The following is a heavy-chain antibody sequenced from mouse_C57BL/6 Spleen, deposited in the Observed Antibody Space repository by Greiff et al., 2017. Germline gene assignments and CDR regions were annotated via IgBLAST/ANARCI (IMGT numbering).Heavy chain of an antibody. CDR2: IHPSDSDT. J-gene: IGHJ1*03. V-gene: IGHV1-74*01. D-gene: IGHD1-1*02. Sequence: VQLQQPGAELVKPGASVKVSCKASGYTFTSYWMHWVKQRPGQGLEWIGRIHPSDSDTNSNQKFKGKATLTVDKSSSTAYMQLSSLASEASAVYYCTIGGGIWYFDVWGTGTTVTVSS. CDR1: GYTFTSYW. CDR3: TIGGGIWYFDV.